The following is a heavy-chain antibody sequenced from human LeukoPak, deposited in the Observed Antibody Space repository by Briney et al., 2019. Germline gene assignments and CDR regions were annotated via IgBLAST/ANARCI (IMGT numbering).Heavy chain of an antibody. J-gene: IGHJ1*01. V-gene: IGHV3-7*01. D-gene: IGHD4-17*01. Sequence: GGSLRLSCAASGFTFRSYWMSWVRQAPGKEPEWVANIKEDGSEKYYDDSVRGRFTISRDNAKNTLYLDMNSLRAEDTAAFYCATDQDHGYFRQWGQGTLVTVSS. CDR1: GFTFRSYW. CDR3: ATDQDHGYFRQ. CDR2: IKEDGSEK.